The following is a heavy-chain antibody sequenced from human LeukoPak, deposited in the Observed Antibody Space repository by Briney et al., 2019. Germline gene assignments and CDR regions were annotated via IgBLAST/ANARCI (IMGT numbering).Heavy chain of an antibody. D-gene: IGHD4-23*01. Sequence: VQPGGSLRLSCAASGFTFSTSSFNWVRQAPGKGLEWISYISTSSTINYADSVRGRFTISRDNAKSSLSLQMNSLRAEDTAVYYCARDLDYGGRGLDSWGQGTLVIVSS. CDR2: ISTSSTI. CDR1: GFTFSTSS. J-gene: IGHJ4*02. V-gene: IGHV3-48*04. CDR3: ARDLDYGGRGLDS.